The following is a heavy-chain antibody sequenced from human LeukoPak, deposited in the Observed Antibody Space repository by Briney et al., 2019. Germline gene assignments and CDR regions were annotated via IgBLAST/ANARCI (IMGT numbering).Heavy chain of an antibody. D-gene: IGHD3-10*01. V-gene: IGHV3-23*01. Sequence: GGSLRLSCAASGFTFSSYAMSWVRQAPGKGLEWVSAISGSGGSTYYADSVKGRFTISRDNAKNSLYLQMNSLRAEDTAVYYCAKDRRGPKAWFDPWGQGTLVTVSS. CDR3: AKDRRGPKAWFDP. CDR2: ISGSGGST. CDR1: GFTFSSYA. J-gene: IGHJ5*02.